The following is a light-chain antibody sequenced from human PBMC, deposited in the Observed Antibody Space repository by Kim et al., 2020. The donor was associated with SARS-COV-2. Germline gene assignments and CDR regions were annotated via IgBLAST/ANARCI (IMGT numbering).Light chain of an antibody. V-gene: IGKV3-11*01. CDR3: QQRSNWPPSLT. J-gene: IGKJ4*01. CDR1: QSVSSY. CDR2: DAS. Sequence: SPGERATLSCRARQSVSSYLAWYQQKPGQAPRLLIYDASNRATGIPARFSGSGSGTDFTLTISSLEPEDFAVYYCQQRSNWPPSLTFGGGTKLEIK.